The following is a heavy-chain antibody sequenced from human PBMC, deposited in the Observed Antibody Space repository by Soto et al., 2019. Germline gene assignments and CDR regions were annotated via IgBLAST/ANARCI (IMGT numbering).Heavy chain of an antibody. CDR2: VYYSGTT. Sequence: PSETLSLTCSVSGGSVSDKTYYWSWIRQPPGKRLEWIGYVYYSGTTNYNHSLKSRVTISVDLSKNRFSLRLSSVTTADTALYYCARTTAVPNTLRSRYFFDYWGQGTLVTVSS. D-gene: IGHD4-17*01. CDR1: GGSVSDKTYY. V-gene: IGHV4-61*01. J-gene: IGHJ4*02. CDR3: ARTTAVPNTLRSRYFFDY.